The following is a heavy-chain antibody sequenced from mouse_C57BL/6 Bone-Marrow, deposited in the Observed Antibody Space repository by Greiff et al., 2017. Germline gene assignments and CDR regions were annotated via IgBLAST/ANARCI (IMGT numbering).Heavy chain of an antibody. CDR3: AENYERGLAY. V-gene: IGHV1-64*01. CDR1: GYTFTSYW. Sequence: QVQLQQPGAELVKPGASVKLSCKASGYTFTSYWMHWVKQRPGQGLEWIGMIHPNSGSTNYNEKFKSKATLTVDKSSSTAYMQRSSLTSEDFAVYYCAENYERGLAYWGQGSLVTVAA. CDR2: IHPNSGST. J-gene: IGHJ3*01. D-gene: IGHD2-4*01.